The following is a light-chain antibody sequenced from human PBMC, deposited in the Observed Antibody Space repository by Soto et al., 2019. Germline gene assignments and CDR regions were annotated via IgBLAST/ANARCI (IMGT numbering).Light chain of an antibody. CDR1: QSVTSSS. Sequence: EIVLTQFPGTLSFSPGERATLSCRASQSVTSSSLAWYQQKVGRAPRVLIYGASNRATGIPDRFSGSGSGTDFTLTITGLEPEDFAVYYCQQYGSSPRTFGQGKRLEIK. CDR3: QQYGSSPRT. V-gene: IGKV3-20*01. CDR2: GAS. J-gene: IGKJ5*01.